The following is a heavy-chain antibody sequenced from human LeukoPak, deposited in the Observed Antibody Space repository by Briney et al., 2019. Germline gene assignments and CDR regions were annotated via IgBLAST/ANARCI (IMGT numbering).Heavy chain of an antibody. V-gene: IGHV3-48*01. Sequence: GGSLRLSCAASGFTFSSYSMNWVRQAPGKGLEWVSYISSSSSTIYYADSVKGRFTISRDNAKNSLYLQMNSLRAEDTAVYYCARFGYYYGSGSHDYWGQGTLVTVSS. D-gene: IGHD3-10*01. CDR1: GFTFSSYS. CDR3: ARFGYYYGSGSHDY. J-gene: IGHJ4*02. CDR2: ISSSSSTI.